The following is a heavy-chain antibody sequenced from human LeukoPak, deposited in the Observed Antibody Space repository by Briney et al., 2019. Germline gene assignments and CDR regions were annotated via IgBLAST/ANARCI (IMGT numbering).Heavy chain of an antibody. CDR2: IYYSGST. Sequence: PSETLSLTCTVSGGSISSSSYYWGWIRQPPGKGLEWIGSIYYSGSTYYNPSLKSRVTISVDTSKNQFSLKLSSVTAADTAVYYCARTTSSPRGTGYHWGQGTLVTVSS. V-gene: IGHV4-39*01. D-gene: IGHD6-13*01. J-gene: IGHJ5*02. CDR1: GGSISSSSYY. CDR3: ARTTSSPRGTGYH.